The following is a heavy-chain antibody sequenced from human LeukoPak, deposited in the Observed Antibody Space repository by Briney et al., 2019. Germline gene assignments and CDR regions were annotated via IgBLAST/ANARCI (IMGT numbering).Heavy chain of an antibody. J-gene: IGHJ4*02. CDR3: ARALPVAGTSTPNFDY. CDR1: GGSISSSSYY. CDR2: IYYSGST. V-gene: IGHV4-39*07. Sequence: SETLSLTCTVSGGSISSSSYYWGWFRQPPGKGLEWIGSIYYSGSTYYNPSLKSRVTISVDTSKNQFSLKLSSVTAADTAVYYCARALPVAGTSTPNFDYWGQGTLVTVSS. D-gene: IGHD6-19*01.